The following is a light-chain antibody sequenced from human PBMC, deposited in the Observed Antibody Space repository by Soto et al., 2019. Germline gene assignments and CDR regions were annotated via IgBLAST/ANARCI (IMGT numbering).Light chain of an antibody. Sequence: ELVLTQSPDTLSLSPGERATLSCRSSQSVSSDYLAWYQQTPGQAPRLLIYGASRRATGIPDRFSGSGAGTDFILTSSRLEPEDFAVYYCQHYDNTPPSVTFGPGTKVDIK. CDR2: GAS. V-gene: IGKV3-20*01. J-gene: IGKJ3*01. CDR3: QHYDNTPPSVT. CDR1: QSVSSDY.